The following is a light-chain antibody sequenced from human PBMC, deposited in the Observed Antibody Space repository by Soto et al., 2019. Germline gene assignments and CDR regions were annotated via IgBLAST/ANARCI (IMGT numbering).Light chain of an antibody. CDR2: EGS. V-gene: IGLV2-23*01. CDR1: GSDVGSYNL. Sequence: QSVVTQPASVSGSPGQSITISCTGSGSDVGSYNLVSWYQQHPGKAPKLMIYEGSKRPSGVSNRFSGSKSGNTASLTISGLQAEDEADYYCCSYAGSSTLYVFGTGTKVTVL. J-gene: IGLJ1*01. CDR3: CSYAGSSTLYV.